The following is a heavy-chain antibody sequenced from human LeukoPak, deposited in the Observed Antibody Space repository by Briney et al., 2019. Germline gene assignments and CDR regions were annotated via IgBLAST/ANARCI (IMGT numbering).Heavy chain of an antibody. CDR2: IYYSGST. CDR1: GGSISSGGYY. Sequence: PSETLSLTCTVSGGSISSGGYYWSWIRQHPGKGLEWIGYIYYSGSTYYNPSLKSRVTISVDTSKNQFSLKLSSVTAADTAVYYCARGKRPDTVRGAKLDYWGQGTLVTVSS. D-gene: IGHD3-10*01. V-gene: IGHV4-31*03. CDR3: ARGKRPDTVRGAKLDY. J-gene: IGHJ4*02.